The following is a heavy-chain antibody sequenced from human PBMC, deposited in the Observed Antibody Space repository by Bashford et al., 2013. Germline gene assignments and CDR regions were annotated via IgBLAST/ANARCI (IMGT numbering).Heavy chain of an antibody. J-gene: IGHJ6*02. CDR2: IYPGDSDT. V-gene: IGHV5-51*01. CDR1: GYSFTSYW. CDR3: ARHGWSDDYGDPYYYNAMDV. D-gene: IGHD4-17*01. Sequence: GESLKISCKGSGYSFTSYWIGWVRQMPGKGLEWMGIIYPGDSDTRYSPSFQGQVTISADKSISTAYLQWNSLKASDTAIYYCARHGWSDDYGDPYYYNAMDVWGQGTTVTVSS.